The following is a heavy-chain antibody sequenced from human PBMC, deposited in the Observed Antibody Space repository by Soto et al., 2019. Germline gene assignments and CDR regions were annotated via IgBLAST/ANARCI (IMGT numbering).Heavy chain of an antibody. Sequence: GESLKISCKGSGYSFTSYWIGWVRQMPGKGLEWMGIIYPGDSDTRYSPSFQGQVTISADKSISTAYLQWSSLKASDTAMYYCARNRYYYDSSGYSVALNYYYYGMDVWGQGTTVTVSS. J-gene: IGHJ6*02. CDR2: IYPGDSDT. V-gene: IGHV5-51*01. CDR3: ARNRYYYDSSGYSVALNYYYYGMDV. D-gene: IGHD3-22*01. CDR1: GYSFTSYW.